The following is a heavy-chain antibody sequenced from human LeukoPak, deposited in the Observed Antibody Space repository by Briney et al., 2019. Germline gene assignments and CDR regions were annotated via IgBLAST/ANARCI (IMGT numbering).Heavy chain of an antibody. CDR2: INSDGSTT. V-gene: IGHV3-74*01. D-gene: IGHD1-26*01. CDR1: GFTFSSYW. CDR3: ARRSSGSPPYYFDY. Sequence: GGSLRLSCAASGFTFSSYWMHWVRQAPGKGLVWVSRINSDGSTTNYVDSVKGRFTISRDNAKNTLDLQMNSLRAEDAAEYYCARRSSGSPPYYFDYWGQGTLVTVSS. J-gene: IGHJ4*02.